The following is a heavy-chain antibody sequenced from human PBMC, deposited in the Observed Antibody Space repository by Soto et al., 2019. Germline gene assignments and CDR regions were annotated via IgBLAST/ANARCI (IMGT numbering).Heavy chain of an antibody. D-gene: IGHD4-4*01. CDR2: IGGSGGSP. V-gene: IGHV3-23*01. Sequence: GGSLRLSCVASGFTFSSYAMTWVRQAPGKGLEWVSAIGGSGGSPSYADSVQGRFTISRDNPKKTLYLQMNSLRAEDTAVYYCAKARCTTSNYYVPDYWGQGTLVTVSS. CDR1: GFTFSSYA. CDR3: AKARCTTSNYYVPDY. J-gene: IGHJ4*02.